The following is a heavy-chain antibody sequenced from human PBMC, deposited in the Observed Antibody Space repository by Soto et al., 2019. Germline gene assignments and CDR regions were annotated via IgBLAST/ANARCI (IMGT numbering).Heavy chain of an antibody. Sequence: RLSCAASGFTFSSYAMHWVRQAPGKGLEWVAVISYDGSNKYYADSVKGRFTISRDNSKNTLYLQMNSLRAEDTAVYYCARDARIAAAVDYWGQGTLVTVSS. CDR2: ISYDGSNK. CDR3: ARDARIAAAVDY. J-gene: IGHJ4*02. D-gene: IGHD6-13*01. CDR1: GFTFSSYA. V-gene: IGHV3-30-3*01.